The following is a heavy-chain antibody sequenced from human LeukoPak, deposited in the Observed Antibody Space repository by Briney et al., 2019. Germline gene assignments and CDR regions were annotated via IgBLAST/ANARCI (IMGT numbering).Heavy chain of an antibody. CDR1: GLTFSSYS. Sequence: GGSLRLSCAVSGLTFSSYSMNWVRQAPGKGLERLSYISSSSRTIYYADSVKGRFTISRDNAKNSLYLQMNSLRAEDTAVYYCAMMGVAATDYWGQGTLVTVSS. V-gene: IGHV3-48*01. D-gene: IGHD2-15*01. J-gene: IGHJ4*02. CDR2: ISSSSRTI. CDR3: AMMGVAATDY.